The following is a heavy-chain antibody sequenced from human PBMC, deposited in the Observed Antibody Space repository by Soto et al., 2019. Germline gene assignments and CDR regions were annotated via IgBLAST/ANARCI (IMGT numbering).Heavy chain of an antibody. J-gene: IGHJ6*02. Sequence: VKVSCKASGGTFSSYAISWVRQAPGQGLEWMGGIIPIFGTANYAQKFQGRVTITADKSTSTAYMELSSLRSEDTAVYYCARASPVSGYDLKPYYYGMDVWGQGTTVTVSS. CDR2: IIPIFGTA. D-gene: IGHD5-12*01. CDR3: ARASPVSGYDLKPYYYGMDV. CDR1: GGTFSSYA. V-gene: IGHV1-69*13.